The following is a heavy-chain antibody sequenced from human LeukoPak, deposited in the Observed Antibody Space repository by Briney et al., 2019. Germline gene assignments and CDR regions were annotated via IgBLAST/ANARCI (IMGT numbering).Heavy chain of an antibody. V-gene: IGHV1-18*01. CDR3: ARARYYGSGSLGYYYYMDV. CDR1: GYLFTSYG. J-gene: IGHJ6*03. Sequence: ASVKVSCKASGYLFTSYGISWVRQAPGQGLEWMGWISTYNGNTNYVQKFQGRVTMTTDTPTSTAHMELRSLRSDDTAVYYCARARYYGSGSLGYYYYMDVWGKGTTVTVSS. CDR2: ISTYNGNT. D-gene: IGHD3-10*01.